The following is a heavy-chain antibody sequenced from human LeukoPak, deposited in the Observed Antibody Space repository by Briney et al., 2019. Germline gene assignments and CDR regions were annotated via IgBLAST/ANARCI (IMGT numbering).Heavy chain of an antibody. Sequence: GGSLRLSCAASGFTFSDYYMSWIRQAPGKGLEWLSYISSSGTTIYYADSVKGRFTISRDNAKNSLYLQMNSLRAEDTAVYYCAKEYSGSYYLVSYFDYWGQGTLVTVSS. D-gene: IGHD1-26*01. CDR3: AKEYSGSYYLVSYFDY. J-gene: IGHJ4*02. V-gene: IGHV3-11*04. CDR1: GFTFSDYY. CDR2: ISSSGTTI.